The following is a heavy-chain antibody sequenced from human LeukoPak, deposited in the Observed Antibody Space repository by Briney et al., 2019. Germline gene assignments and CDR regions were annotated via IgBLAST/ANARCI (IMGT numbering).Heavy chain of an antibody. J-gene: IGHJ6*03. V-gene: IGHV4-59*08. CDR2: IFHTGST. D-gene: IGHD7-27*01. Sequence: SETLSLTCSVSAGSISRYYWSWIRQPPGKGLEWIGYIFHTGSTSYNPSLKSRVTISMDTSKLQFSLRLSSVTAADTALYYCGSATGDDYYYYMDVWGKGTTVTVSS. CDR3: GSATGDDYYYYMDV. CDR1: AGSISRYY.